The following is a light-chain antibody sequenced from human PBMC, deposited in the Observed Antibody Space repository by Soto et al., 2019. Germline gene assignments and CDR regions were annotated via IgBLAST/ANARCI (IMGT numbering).Light chain of an antibody. CDR1: SSDVVGDGC. CDR3: SSYTGGNPSYG. CDR2: EVA. V-gene: IGLV2-8*01. J-gene: IGLJ1*01. Sequence: QSVLTQPPSTSASPAHSVTICCPGTSSDVVGDGCVSGSQQHPGKTHRLMIYEVAVRASGVYNRFSVSKSGNTASLTIPRLQAEDEADYYCSSYTGGNPSYGFGAGTKVTVL.